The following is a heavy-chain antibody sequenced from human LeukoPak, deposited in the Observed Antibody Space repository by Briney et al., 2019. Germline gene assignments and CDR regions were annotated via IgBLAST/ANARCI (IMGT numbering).Heavy chain of an antibody. J-gene: IGHJ4*02. CDR1: GFIFRNYA. CDR2: LSGDSSNT. CDR3: AKDENPGYFDY. Sequence: GGSLRLSCAASGFIFRNYAMSWVRQAPGKGLEWVSGLSGDSSNTNYAESVKGRFPISRDNSKNTLHLQMNSLRAEDTAVYYCAKDENPGYFDYWGQGTLVTVSS. V-gene: IGHV3-23*01. D-gene: IGHD1-14*01.